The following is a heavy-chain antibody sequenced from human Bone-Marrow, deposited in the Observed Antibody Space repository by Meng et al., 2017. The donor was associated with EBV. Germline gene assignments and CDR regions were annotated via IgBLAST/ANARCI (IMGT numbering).Heavy chain of an antibody. CDR3: SIIIYGSGLNSWFDP. CDR2: IHHGGST. Sequence: VQQQSAGPGRLKFSGALSLIAVVSGGSISSNNWWDWVRQPPGKGLEWVGEIHHGGSTNYTPSLKSRVTISLDKSKNQFSLRLTSVTAADTAVYYCSIIIYGSGLNSWFDPWGQGTLVTVSS. D-gene: IGHD3-10*01. J-gene: IGHJ5*02. V-gene: IGHV4-4*02. CDR1: GGSISSNNW.